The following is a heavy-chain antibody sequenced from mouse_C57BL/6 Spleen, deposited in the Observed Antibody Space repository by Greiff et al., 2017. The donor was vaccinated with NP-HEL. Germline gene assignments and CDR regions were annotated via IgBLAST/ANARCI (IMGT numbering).Heavy chain of an antibody. J-gene: IGHJ2*01. CDR1: GYTFTSYW. CDR2: IDPSDSYT. V-gene: IGHV1-50*01. Sequence: QVQLQQPGAELVKPGASVKLSCKASGYTFTSYWMQWVKQRPGQGLEWIGEIDPSDSYTNYNQKFKGKATLTVDTASSTAYMQLSSLTSEDSAVYYCARKAYGYDAGDYWGQGTTLTVSS. CDR3: ARKAYGYDAGDY. D-gene: IGHD2-2*01.